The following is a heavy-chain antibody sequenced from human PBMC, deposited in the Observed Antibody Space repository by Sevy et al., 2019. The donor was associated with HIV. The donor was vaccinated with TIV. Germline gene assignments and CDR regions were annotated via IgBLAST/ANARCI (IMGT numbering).Heavy chain of an antibody. Sequence: ASVKVSCKTSGGTFDTYSISWMRQAPDQGLEWMGGITPFFRTASYAQKFQGRVTITADESTGTAYMELSSVRSEDSAVYYCARDRDITFGGGDAFDIWGQGTMVTVSS. V-gene: IGHV1-69*13. CDR1: GGTFDTYS. D-gene: IGHD3-16*01. J-gene: IGHJ3*02. CDR2: ITPFFRTA. CDR3: ARDRDITFGGGDAFDI.